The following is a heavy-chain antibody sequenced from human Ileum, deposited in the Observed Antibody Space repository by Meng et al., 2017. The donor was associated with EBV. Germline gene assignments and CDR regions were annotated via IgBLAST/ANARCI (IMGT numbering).Heavy chain of an antibody. J-gene: IGHJ4*02. CDR3: ASRPGFNIGPFDF. D-gene: IGHD3/OR15-3a*01. V-gene: IGHV1-3*04. CDR2: INTDNGET. Sequence: QVQLVPSGAEVKKPGSPGKLSCKASEYTFTRYPIHWVRQAPGQRPEWMGWINTDNGETEFSQKFQGRVTITRDTSATTAYMELISLRSEDTAVYYCASRPGFNIGPFDFWGQGTLVTVSS. CDR1: EYTFTRYP.